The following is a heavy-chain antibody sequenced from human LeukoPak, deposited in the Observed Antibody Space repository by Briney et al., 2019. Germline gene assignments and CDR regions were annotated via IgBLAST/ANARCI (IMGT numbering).Heavy chain of an antibody. CDR3: ARAGDSSGYSDY. J-gene: IGHJ4*02. D-gene: IGHD3-22*01. V-gene: IGHV4-34*01. CDR2: INHSGST. Sequence: LKPSETLSLTCAVYGGSFSGYYWSWIRQPPGKGLEWIGEINHSGSTNYNPSLKSRVTISVDTSKNQFSLKLSSVTAAGTAVYYCARAGDSSGYSDYWGQGTLVTVSS. CDR1: GGSFSGYY.